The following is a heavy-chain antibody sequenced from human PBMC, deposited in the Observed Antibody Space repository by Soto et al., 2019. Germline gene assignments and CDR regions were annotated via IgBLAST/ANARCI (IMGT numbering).Heavy chain of an antibody. CDR2: IYCSGST. J-gene: IGHJ4*02. CDR1: GGSISSYY. CDR3: ARHRRGSYFN. Sequence: PSETLSLTCTVSGGSISSYYWSWIRQPPGKGLEWIGYIYCSGSTNYNPSLKSRVTISVDTSKNQFSLKLSSVTAADTAVYYCARHRRGSYFNWGQGTLVTVSS. D-gene: IGHD1-26*01. V-gene: IGHV4-59*08.